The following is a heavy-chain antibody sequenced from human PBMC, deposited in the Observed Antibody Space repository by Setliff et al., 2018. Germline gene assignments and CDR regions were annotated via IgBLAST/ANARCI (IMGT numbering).Heavy chain of an antibody. V-gene: IGHV1-18*01. CDR3: VRDRAAIVVGPPTAAFDI. CDR1: GYSFPSYG. D-gene: IGHD2-2*01. Sequence: ASVKVSCKASGYSFPSYGISWVRQAPGQGLERMGWISAYNGFIIYAQKLQGRVTLTTDTSTGTAYMEVRSLRSDDTAQYYCVRDRAAIVVGPPTAAFDIWGQGTMVTVSS. J-gene: IGHJ3*02. CDR2: ISAYNGFI.